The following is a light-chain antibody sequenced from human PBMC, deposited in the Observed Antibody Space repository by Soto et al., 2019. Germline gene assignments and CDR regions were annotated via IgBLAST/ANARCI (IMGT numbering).Light chain of an antibody. V-gene: IGLV1-44*01. Sequence: QSVLTQPPSASGTPGQRVTISCSGSSSNIGSNTVNWDQQLPGTAPKLLIYSNNQRPSGVPDRFSGPKSGTSASLAISGLQSEDEADYYCAAWDDSLNGRYVFGTGTKVTVL. CDR1: SSNIGSNT. CDR3: AAWDDSLNGRYV. J-gene: IGLJ1*01. CDR2: SNN.